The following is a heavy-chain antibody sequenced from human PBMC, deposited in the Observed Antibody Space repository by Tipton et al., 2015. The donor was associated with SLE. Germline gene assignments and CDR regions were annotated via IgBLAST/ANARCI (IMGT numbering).Heavy chain of an antibody. CDR1: GFTFSSYE. CDR2: ISYDGSNK. CDR3: ASSGSEGY. V-gene: IGHV3-30*04. J-gene: IGHJ4*02. Sequence: SLRLSCAASGFTFSSYEMNWVRQAPGKGLEWVAVISYDGSNKYYADSVKGRFTISRDNSKNTLYLQMNSLRAEDTAVYYCASSGSEGYWGQGTLVTVSS. D-gene: IGHD1-26*01.